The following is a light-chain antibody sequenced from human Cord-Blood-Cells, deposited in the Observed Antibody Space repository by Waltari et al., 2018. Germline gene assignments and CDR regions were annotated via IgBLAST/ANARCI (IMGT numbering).Light chain of an antibody. V-gene: IGKV1-39*01. CDR3: QQSYSTPWT. Sequence: DIQMTQSPSSLSASVGDRVTITCRANQSISSYLNWYQQKPGKAPKLLIYAASSLQSGVPSRFSGSGSGTDFTLTISSLQPEDFATYYCQQSYSTPWTFGQGTKVEIE. J-gene: IGKJ1*01. CDR1: QSISSY. CDR2: AAS.